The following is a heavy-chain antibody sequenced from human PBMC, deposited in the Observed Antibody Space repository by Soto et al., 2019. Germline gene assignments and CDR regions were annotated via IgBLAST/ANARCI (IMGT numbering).Heavy chain of an antibody. Sequence: GESLKISCAASGFTFSSYSMNWVRQAPGKGLEWVSYISSTSSTIYYADSVKGRFTISRDNAKNSLYLQMNSLRDEDTAVYYCARSRELKDYWGQGTLVTVSS. CDR1: GFTFSSYS. V-gene: IGHV3-48*02. CDR3: ARSRELKDY. J-gene: IGHJ4*02. CDR2: ISSTSSTI. D-gene: IGHD3-10*01.